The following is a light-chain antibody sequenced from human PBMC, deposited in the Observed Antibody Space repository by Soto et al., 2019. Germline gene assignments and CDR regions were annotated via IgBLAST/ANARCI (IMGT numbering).Light chain of an antibody. Sequence: QSALTQPPSASGSPGQSVTISCTGTRSEVGGYNYVSWYQQHPGKVPKLIIYEVSKRPSGVPDRFSGSKSGNTASLTVSGLQAEDEADYYCSSYAGSDNFVFGTGTKVTVL. V-gene: IGLV2-8*01. CDR3: SSYAGSDNFV. J-gene: IGLJ1*01. CDR1: RSEVGGYNY. CDR2: EVS.